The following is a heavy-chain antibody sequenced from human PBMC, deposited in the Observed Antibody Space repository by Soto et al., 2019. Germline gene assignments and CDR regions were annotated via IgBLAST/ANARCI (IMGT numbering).Heavy chain of an antibody. CDR1: GGSIRNYF. V-gene: IGHV4-4*07. D-gene: IGHD6-13*01. CDR3: AREAAVSLGDGYWCDP. J-gene: IGHJ5*02. CDR2: IYTSGNT. Sequence: QVQLQESGPGLVKPSENLSLTCTVSGGSIRNYFWSWILQPAGPALEWIGRIYTSGNTDYNPSLNSRVPMSVHPSRIHFSLTLTAVPGADTAVDFCAREAAVSLGDGYWCDPWGQGILVTVSS.